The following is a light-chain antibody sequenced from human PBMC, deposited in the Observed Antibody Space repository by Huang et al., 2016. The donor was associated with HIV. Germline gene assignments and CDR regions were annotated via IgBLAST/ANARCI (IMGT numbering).Light chain of an antibody. V-gene: IGKV3-11*01. J-gene: IGKJ5*01. CDR1: QSVSSY. CDR2: DAY. Sequence: EIVLTQSPATLSLSPGERATLSCRASQSVSSYLAWYQQKPGQAPRLLIYDAYNRATGIPDRFSGSGSGTDVTLTISSLEPEDFAVYYCQQRSNWPPAFGQGTRLEIK. CDR3: QQRSNWPPA.